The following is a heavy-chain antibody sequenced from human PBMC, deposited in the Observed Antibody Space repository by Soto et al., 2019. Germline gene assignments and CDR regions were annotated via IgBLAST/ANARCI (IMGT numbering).Heavy chain of an antibody. Sequence: GGSLRLSCAASGFTASSNYMHWVRQAPGKGLEWVSRMNSDGSTTNYADSVKGRFTVSRDNARNTLHLQMNSLRAEDTAVYYCATAEVDYWGPGTLVTVSS. CDR3: ATAEVDY. CDR1: GFTASSNY. J-gene: IGHJ4*02. CDR2: MNSDGSTT. V-gene: IGHV3-74*01.